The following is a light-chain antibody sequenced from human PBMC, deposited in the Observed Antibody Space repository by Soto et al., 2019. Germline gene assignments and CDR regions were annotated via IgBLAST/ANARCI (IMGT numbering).Light chain of an antibody. CDR2: DRS. CDR1: QTVSRN. V-gene: IGKV3-15*01. Sequence: EVVMTQSPATLSVSPGERATLSCRASQTVSRNLAWSQQKPGQAPRLLIYDRSNRAAGVPARFSGSGSETEFTLTIRSLQSEDFAVYFCQQYNSWPSFGQGTRLEIK. CDR3: QQYNSWPS. J-gene: IGKJ5*01.